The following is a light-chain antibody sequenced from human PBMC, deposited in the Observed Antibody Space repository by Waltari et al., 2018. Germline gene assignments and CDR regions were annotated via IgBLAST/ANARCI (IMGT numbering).Light chain of an antibody. Sequence: IVLTQSPGTLSLSPGERATLSCRASQSVSSTFLAWYQQRPGQAPRLLIYGTSNRATGIPDRFRGSGSGTDFTLTISRLEPEDFAVYYCQQYDSSPSIYTFGPGTKVDVK. V-gene: IGKV3-20*01. CDR3: QQYDSSPSIYT. CDR1: QSVSSTF. CDR2: GTS. J-gene: IGKJ3*01.